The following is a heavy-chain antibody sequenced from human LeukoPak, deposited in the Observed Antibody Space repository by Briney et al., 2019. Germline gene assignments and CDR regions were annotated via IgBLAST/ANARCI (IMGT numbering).Heavy chain of an antibody. V-gene: IGHV4-31*03. CDR2: IYYSGST. CDR3: ARVARRWDDSSGYYRHYFDY. J-gene: IGHJ4*02. Sequence: NPSQTLSLTCTVSGGSISSGGYYWSWIRQHPGKGLEWIGYIYYSGSTYYNPSLKSRVTISVDTSKNQFSLKLSSVTAADTAVYYCARVARRWDDSSGYYRHYFDYWGQGTLVTVSS. CDR1: GGSISSGGYY. D-gene: IGHD3-22*01.